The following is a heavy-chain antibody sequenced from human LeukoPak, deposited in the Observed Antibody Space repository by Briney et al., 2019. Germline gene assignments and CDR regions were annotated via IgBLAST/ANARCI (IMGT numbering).Heavy chain of an antibody. D-gene: IGHD3-22*01. Sequence: GAPVKVSCKASGYTFTGYYMHWVRQAPGQGLEWMGWINPNSGGTNYAQKFQGRVTMTRDTSISTAYMELSRLRSDDTAVYYCARDYYDSSGYYYWGQGTLVTVSS. CDR1: GYTFTGYY. V-gene: IGHV1-2*02. CDR2: INPNSGGT. J-gene: IGHJ4*02. CDR3: ARDYYDSSGYYY.